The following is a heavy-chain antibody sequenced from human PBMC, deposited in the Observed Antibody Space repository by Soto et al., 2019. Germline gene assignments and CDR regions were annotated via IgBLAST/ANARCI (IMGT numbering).Heavy chain of an antibody. Sequence: EVQLVESGGGLVQPGGSLRLSCAASGFTFSNFPMTWVRQAPGKGLEWVSYISGASNYIYYADSVKGRFTISIDNAKNSMSLQMNSLRDEDTAVYYCARQVYTVGTPIDYWGQGTLVPVSS. CDR2: ISGASNYI. V-gene: IGHV3-48*02. D-gene: IGHD4-17*01. CDR1: GFTFSNFP. J-gene: IGHJ4*02. CDR3: ARQVYTVGTPIDY.